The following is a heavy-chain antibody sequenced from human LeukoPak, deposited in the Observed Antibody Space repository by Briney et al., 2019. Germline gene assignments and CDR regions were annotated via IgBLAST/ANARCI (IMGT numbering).Heavy chain of an antibody. J-gene: IGHJ4*02. CDR2: INQDGSEE. V-gene: IGHV3-7*03. CDR1: GFTFSSYW. Sequence: GGSLRLSCAASGFTFSSYWMTWVRQAPGKGLEGVANINQDGSEEYYVDSVKGRFTISRDNAKNSLYLQMNSLRAEDTAVYYCAKGYSSGWYYFDYWGQGTLVTVSS. D-gene: IGHD6-19*01. CDR3: AKGYSSGWYYFDY.